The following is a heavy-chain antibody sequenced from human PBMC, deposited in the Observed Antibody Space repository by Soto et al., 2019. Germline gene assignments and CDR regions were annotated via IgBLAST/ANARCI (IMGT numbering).Heavy chain of an antibody. Sequence: EVQLVQSGGGLVKPGGSFRLSCAASGFTFSNSWMNWVRQAPGKGLEWVGRIKSKSDGGTTDYAAPVKGRFTVSRAASKSTLYLQMNSLNTEDTAVYYCTTIFRWGQGTLVTVSS. CDR1: GFTFSNSW. J-gene: IGHJ4*02. V-gene: IGHV3-15*01. CDR3: TTIFR. CDR2: IKSKSDGGTT.